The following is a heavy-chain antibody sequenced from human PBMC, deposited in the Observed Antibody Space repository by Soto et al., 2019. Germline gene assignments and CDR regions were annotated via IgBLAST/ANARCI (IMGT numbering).Heavy chain of an antibody. D-gene: IGHD3-9*01. CDR1: RYTFTSYA. CDR3: ASSPIGYDILTGTFDY. V-gene: IGHV1-3*01. Sequence: QVQLVQSGAEVKKPGASVKVSCKASRYTFTSYAMHWVRQAPGQRLEWMGWINAGNGNTKYSQKFQGRVTITRDTSASTAYMELSSLRSEDTAVYYCASSPIGYDILTGTFDYWGQGTLVTVSS. J-gene: IGHJ4*02. CDR2: INAGNGNT.